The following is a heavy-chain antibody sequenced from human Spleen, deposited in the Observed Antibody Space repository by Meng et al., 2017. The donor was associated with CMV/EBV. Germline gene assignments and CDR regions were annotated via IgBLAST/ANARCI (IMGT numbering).Heavy chain of an antibody. V-gene: IGHV4-39*07. J-gene: IGHJ4*02. CDR1: GDSITSSSSY. Sequence: GSLRLSCTVSGDSITSSSSYWGWIRQPPGKGLEWIGSIYYSEGTYYNPSLKSRVTISVDTSKNQFSLRLSSVTAADTAVYYCASGYSTSRFDYWGQGMLVTVSS. CDR3: ASGYSTSRFDY. D-gene: IGHD6-13*01. CDR2: IYYSEGT.